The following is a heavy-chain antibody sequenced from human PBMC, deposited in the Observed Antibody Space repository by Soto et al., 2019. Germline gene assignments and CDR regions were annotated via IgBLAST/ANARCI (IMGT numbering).Heavy chain of an antibody. CDR1: GGTFSSYA. Sequence: GASVKVSCKASGGTFSSYAISWVRQAPGQGLEWMGGIIPIFGTANYAQKFQGRVTITADKSTSTAYMELSSLRSDDTAVYYCARGRVVRASEWFDPWGQGALVTVSS. J-gene: IGHJ5*02. CDR3: ARGRVVRASEWFDP. V-gene: IGHV1-69*06. D-gene: IGHD3-10*01. CDR2: IIPIFGTA.